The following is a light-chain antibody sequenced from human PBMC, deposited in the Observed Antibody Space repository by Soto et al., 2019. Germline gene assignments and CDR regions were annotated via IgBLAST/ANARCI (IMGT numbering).Light chain of an antibody. CDR2: GAS. CDR3: QEYSNSRT. J-gene: IGKJ2*01. V-gene: IGKV3-20*01. CDR1: QSVSSTS. Sequence: EIVLTQSPGTLSLSPGERATLSCRASQSVSSTSLAWYQHKPGQAPRLLVYGASSRATGIPDRFTGSGSGTDFTLSITRLEPEDFAVYYCQEYSNSRTFGQGTRLEIK.